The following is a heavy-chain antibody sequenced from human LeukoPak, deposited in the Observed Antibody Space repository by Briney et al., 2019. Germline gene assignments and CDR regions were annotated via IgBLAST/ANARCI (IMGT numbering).Heavy chain of an antibody. V-gene: IGHV1-18*01. D-gene: IGHD3-10*01. CDR1: GYTFTSYG. J-gene: IGHJ6*02. Sequence: ASVKVSCKASGYTFTSYGISWVRQAPGQGLEWMGWISAYNGNTNYAQKLQGRVTMTTDTSTSTAYMELRSLRSDDTAVYYCARGVGITMVRGVDYGMDVWGQGTTVTVSS. CDR3: ARGVGITMVRGVDYGMDV. CDR2: ISAYNGNT.